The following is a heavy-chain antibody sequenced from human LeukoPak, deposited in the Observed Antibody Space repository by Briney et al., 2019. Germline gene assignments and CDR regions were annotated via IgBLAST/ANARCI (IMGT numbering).Heavy chain of an antibody. J-gene: IGHJ4*02. CDR3: ARAAVGASRFDY. D-gene: IGHD6-13*01. CDR1: GGSVTSGNYY. V-gene: IGHV4-61*01. CDR2: IHYTGNT. Sequence: PSETLSLTCTVSGGSVTSGNYYWNWIRQPPGKGLEWIGYIHYTGNTNYNPSLKSRITISVDTSKNQFSLKLTSVTAADTAVYYCARAAVGASRFDYWGQGTLVTVPS.